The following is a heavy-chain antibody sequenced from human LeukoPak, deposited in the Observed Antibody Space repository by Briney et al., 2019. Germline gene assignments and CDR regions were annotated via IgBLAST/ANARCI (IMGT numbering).Heavy chain of an antibody. J-gene: IGHJ4*02. D-gene: IGHD3-16*02. CDR3: AKAHTDVWGSYRYTSYFDY. CDR1: GFTFSSYA. Sequence: PGRSLRLSCAASGFTFSSYAMHWVRQAPGKGLEWVAVISYDGSNKYYADSVKGRFAISRDNSKNTLYLQMNSLRAEDTAVYYCAKAHTDVWGSYRYTSYFDYWGQGTLVTVSS. CDR2: ISYDGSNK. V-gene: IGHV3-30*09.